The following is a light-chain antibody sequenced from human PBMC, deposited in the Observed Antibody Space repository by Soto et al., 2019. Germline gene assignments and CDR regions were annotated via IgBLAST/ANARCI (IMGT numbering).Light chain of an antibody. Sequence: QSVLTQPASVSGYPGQPITISCTGTSXDVGGYTYVSWYQQHPGKAPKLMIYEVSDRPSGVSNRFSGSKSGNTASLTISGLRAEDEADYYCCAYTSSSTYVFGTGTQSPS. CDR1: SXDVGGYTY. CDR2: EVS. V-gene: IGLV2-14*01. CDR3: CAYTSSSTYV. J-gene: IGLJ1*01.